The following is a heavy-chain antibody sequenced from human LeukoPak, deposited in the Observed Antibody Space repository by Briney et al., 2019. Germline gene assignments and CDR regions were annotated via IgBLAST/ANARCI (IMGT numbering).Heavy chain of an antibody. Sequence: ASVKVSCKASGGTFSSYAISWVRQAPGQGLEWMGRINPNSGGTNYAQKFQGRVTMTRDTSISTAYMELSRLRSDDTAVYYCATYYYDSSGYSLPGYWGQGTLVTVSS. J-gene: IGHJ4*02. CDR1: GGTFSSYA. D-gene: IGHD3-22*01. CDR3: ATYYYDSSGYSLPGY. CDR2: INPNSGGT. V-gene: IGHV1-2*06.